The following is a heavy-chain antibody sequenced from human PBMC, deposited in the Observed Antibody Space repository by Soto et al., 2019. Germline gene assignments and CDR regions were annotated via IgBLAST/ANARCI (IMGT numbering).Heavy chain of an antibody. J-gene: IGHJ4*02. CDR2: LNTDGSST. V-gene: IGHV3-74*01. CDR3: ARGGDITARPPGF. CDR1: GFTFSTFW. D-gene: IGHD6-6*01. Sequence: EVQLVESGGGLVQPGGSLRLSCAASGFTFSTFWMHWVHQAPGKGLVWVSRLNTDGSSTHYAGSVKGRFTISRDNAKNTLYLQMNSLRADDTAVYYCARGGDITARPPGFWGQGTLVTVSS.